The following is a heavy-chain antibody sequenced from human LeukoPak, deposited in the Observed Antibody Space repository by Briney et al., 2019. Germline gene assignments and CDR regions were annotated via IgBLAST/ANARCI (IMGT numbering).Heavy chain of an antibody. CDR3: ARGGSSWDVIDY. CDR2: IYYSGST. J-gene: IGHJ4*02. CDR1: GVSISSYY. V-gene: IGHV4-59*08. D-gene: IGHD6-13*01. Sequence: PSETLSLTCTVSGVSISSYYWSWIRQPPGKGLEWIGYIYYSGSTNYNPSLKSRTTISVDTSKNQFSLKLSSVTAADTALYYCARGGSSWDVIDYWGQGTLVTVSS.